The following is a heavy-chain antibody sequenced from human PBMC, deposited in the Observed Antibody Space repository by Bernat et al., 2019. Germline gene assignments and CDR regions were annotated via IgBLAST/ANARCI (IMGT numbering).Heavy chain of an antibody. V-gene: IGHV1-3*01. J-gene: IGHJ3*02. CDR2: INAGNGNT. CDR3: ARALREMKGTAFDI. Sequence: QVQLVQSGAEVKKPGASVKVSCKASGYTFTSYAMHWVRQAPGQRLEWMGWINAGNGNTKYSQKFQGRVTITRDTSASTAYMELSSLRSEDTAVYYCARALREMKGTAFDIWGQGTMVTVSS. CDR1: GYTFTSYA. D-gene: IGHD5-24*01.